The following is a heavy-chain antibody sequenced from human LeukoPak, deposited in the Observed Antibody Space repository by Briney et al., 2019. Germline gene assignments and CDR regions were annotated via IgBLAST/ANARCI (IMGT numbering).Heavy chain of an antibody. D-gene: IGHD2-15*01. J-gene: IGHJ4*02. Sequence: GASVKVSCKASGGTFSSFAISWVRQAPGQGLEWMGGIIPIFGTPNYAQKFQGRVTVTADEATSTAYMELSSLRSEDTAVYYCATSPFSHCSGGSCYQRAYYFDYWGQGTLVTVSS. CDR3: ATSPFSHCSGGSCYQRAYYFDY. CDR1: GGTFSSFA. CDR2: IIPIFGTP. V-gene: IGHV1-69*13.